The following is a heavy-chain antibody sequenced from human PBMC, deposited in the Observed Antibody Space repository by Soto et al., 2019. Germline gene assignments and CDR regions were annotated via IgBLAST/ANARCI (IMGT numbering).Heavy chain of an antibody. V-gene: IGHV4-39*01. CDR2: IYYSGST. Sequence: QLQLQESGPGLVKPSETLSLTCTVSGGSISSRGYYWGWIRQPPGKGLEWIGTIYYSGSTYYNPPLKSQVTLSVDTSTNQFSLKLSSVTAADTAVYYCATSNWFDPWGQGTLVTVSS. CDR1: GGSISSRGYY. J-gene: IGHJ5*02. CDR3: ATSNWFDP.